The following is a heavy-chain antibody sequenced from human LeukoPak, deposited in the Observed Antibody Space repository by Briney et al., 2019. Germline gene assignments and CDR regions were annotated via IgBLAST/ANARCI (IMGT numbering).Heavy chain of an antibody. D-gene: IGHD3-3*01. CDR2: IYSGGST. V-gene: IGHV3-66*02. CDR3: ARDGITIFGVVLSYFDY. CDR1: GFTVSSNY. J-gene: IGHJ4*02. Sequence: GGSLRLSCAASGFTVSSNYMSWVRHAPGKGLEWGSVIYSGGSTYYADSVKGRFTISRDNSKNTLYLQMNSLRAEDTAVYYCARDGITIFGVVLSYFDYWGQGTLVTVSS.